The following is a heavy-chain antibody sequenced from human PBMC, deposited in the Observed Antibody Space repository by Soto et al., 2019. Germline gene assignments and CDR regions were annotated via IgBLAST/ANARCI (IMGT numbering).Heavy chain of an antibody. CDR2: IFHSGST. V-gene: IGHV4-4*02. D-gene: IGHD1-26*01. CDR3: ARVFSGSYSDY. J-gene: IGHJ4*02. CDR1: GGSIRSNNW. Sequence: NPSETLSLTCAVSGGSIRSNNWWSWVRQPPGKGLEWIGEIFHSGSTNYNPSLKTRVTISVDKSKNQFSLKLSSVTAADTAVYYCARVFSGSYSDYWGQGTLVTVSS.